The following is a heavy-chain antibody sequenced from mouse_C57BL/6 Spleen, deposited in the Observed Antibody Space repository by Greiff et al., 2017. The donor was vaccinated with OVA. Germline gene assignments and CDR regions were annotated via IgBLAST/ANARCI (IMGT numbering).Heavy chain of an antibody. V-gene: IGHV1-55*01. CDR3: ANLYYYGSDYYAMDY. J-gene: IGHJ4*01. Sequence: QVQLQQPGAELVKPGASVKMSCKASGYTFTSYWITWVKQRPGQGLEWIGDIYPGSGSTNYNEKFKSKATLTVDTSSSTAYMQLSSLTSEDSAVYYCANLYYYGSDYYAMDYWGQGTSVTVSS. D-gene: IGHD1-1*01. CDR1: GYTFTSYW. CDR2: IYPGSGST.